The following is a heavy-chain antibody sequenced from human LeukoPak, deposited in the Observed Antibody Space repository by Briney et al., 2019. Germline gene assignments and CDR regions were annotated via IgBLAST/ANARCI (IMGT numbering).Heavy chain of an antibody. CDR3: ARDAVDSSGWYYFDY. CDR1: GGSINSGDYY. V-gene: IGHV4-30-4*01. Sequence: SQTLSLTCTVSGGSINSGDYYWTWIRQPPGKGLEWIGYVYYSGSTYYNPSLKSRVALSVDTSKNQFSLKLSSVTAADTAVYYCARDAVDSSGWYYFDYWGQGTLVTVSS. J-gene: IGHJ4*02. D-gene: IGHD6-19*01. CDR2: VYYSGST.